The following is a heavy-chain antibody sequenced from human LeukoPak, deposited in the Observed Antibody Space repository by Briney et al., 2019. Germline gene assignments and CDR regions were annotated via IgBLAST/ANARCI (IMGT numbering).Heavy chain of an antibody. J-gene: IGHJ4*02. V-gene: IGHV6-1*01. D-gene: IGHD3-9*01. Sequence: SQTLSLTCAISGDSVSSNSAAWNWLRQSPSRGLEWLGRTYYRSKWYHGYAVSVKSRITISPDTSKNRFSLQLNSVTPEDTAVYYCARSFDGYVDYWGQGTLVTVSS. CDR1: GDSVSSNSAA. CDR3: ARSFDGYVDY. CDR2: TYYRSKWYH.